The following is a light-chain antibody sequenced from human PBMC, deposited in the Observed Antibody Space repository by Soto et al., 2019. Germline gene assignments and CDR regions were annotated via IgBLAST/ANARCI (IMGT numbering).Light chain of an antibody. Sequence: EILLTQSPATLSLSPRERATLSCRASQSVSSYLAWYQQKPGQAPRLLIYDASNRATGIPARFSGSGSGTDFTLTISSLEPEDFALYYCQQRSNWPTFGQGTKVEIK. CDR3: QQRSNWPT. J-gene: IGKJ1*01. CDR1: QSVSSY. CDR2: DAS. V-gene: IGKV3-11*01.